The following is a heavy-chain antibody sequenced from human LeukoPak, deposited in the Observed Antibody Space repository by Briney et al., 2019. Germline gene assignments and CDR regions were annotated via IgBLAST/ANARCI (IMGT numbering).Heavy chain of an antibody. CDR3: ARGFGDLGYYYYYMDV. V-gene: IGHV1-18*01. J-gene: IGHJ6*03. CDR2: ISAYNGNT. D-gene: IGHD4-17*01. Sequence: GASVKVSCKASGYTFTSYGISWVRQAPGQGLEWMGWISAYNGNTNYAQKLQGRVTMTTDTSTSTAYMELRSLRSEDTAVYYCARGFGDLGYYYYYMDVWGKGTTVTVSS. CDR1: GYTFTSYG.